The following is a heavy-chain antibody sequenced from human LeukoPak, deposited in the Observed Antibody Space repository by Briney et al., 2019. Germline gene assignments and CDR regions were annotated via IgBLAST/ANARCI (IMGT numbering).Heavy chain of an antibody. J-gene: IGHJ4*02. D-gene: IGHD2-15*01. CDR2: MNPNSGNT. CDR1: GYTFTSYD. CDR3: ARGGKYCSGGSCYHNYFDY. Sequence: ASVKVSCKASGYTFTSYDINWVRQATGQGLEWMGWMNPNSGNTGYAQKFQGRVTITRNTSISTAYMELSSLRSEDTAVYYCARGGKYCSGGSCYHNYFDYWGQGTLVTVSS. V-gene: IGHV1-8*03.